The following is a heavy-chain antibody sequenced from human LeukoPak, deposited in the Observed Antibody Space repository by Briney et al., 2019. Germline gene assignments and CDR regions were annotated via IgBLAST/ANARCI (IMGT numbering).Heavy chain of an antibody. J-gene: IGHJ6*02. Sequence: GRSPRLSCAASGFTFSSYGMHWVRQAPGKGLEWVAVISYDGSNKYYADSVKGRFTISRDNSKNTLYLQMNSLRAEDTAVYYCAKESTVTTYYYYGMDVWGQGTTVTVSS. CDR1: GFTFSSYG. V-gene: IGHV3-30*18. CDR2: ISYDGSNK. D-gene: IGHD4-17*01. CDR3: AKESTVTTYYYYGMDV.